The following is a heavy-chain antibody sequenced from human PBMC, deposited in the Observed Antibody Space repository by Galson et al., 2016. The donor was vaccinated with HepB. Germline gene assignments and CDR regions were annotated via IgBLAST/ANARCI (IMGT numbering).Heavy chain of an antibody. CDR1: FSFSSHS. CDR3: VKDSGSSDI. J-gene: IGHJ4*02. D-gene: IGHD1-26*01. V-gene: IGHV3-64D*09. Sequence: FSFSSHSMHWVRQAPGKGLEYVSVITSNGITTFYADSVKGRFTISRDNSKNTLYLQMSSLRVEDTGVYYCVKDSGSSDIWGQGTLVTVSS. CDR2: ITSNGITT.